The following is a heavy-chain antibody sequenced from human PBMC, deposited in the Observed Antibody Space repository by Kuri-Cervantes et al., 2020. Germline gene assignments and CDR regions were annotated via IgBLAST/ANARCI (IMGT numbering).Heavy chain of an antibody. V-gene: IGHV1-18*01. CDR3: ARSQPQISMIGDV. CDR2: ISAYDGNT. D-gene: IGHD3-22*01. CDR1: GGTFSSYG. J-gene: IGHJ6*04. Sequence: ASVKVSCKASGGTFSSYGISWVRQAPGQGFEWVGWISAYDGNTNYAQRFQGRLTLTTDASTNTAYMELRSLTFDDTAVYYCARSQPQISMIGDVWGKGTAVTVSS.